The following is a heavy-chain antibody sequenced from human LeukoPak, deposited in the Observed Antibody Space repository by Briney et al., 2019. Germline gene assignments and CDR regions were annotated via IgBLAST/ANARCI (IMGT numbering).Heavy chain of an antibody. Sequence: ASVKVSCKASGGTFSSYAISWVRQAPGQGLEWMGGIIPIFGTANYAQKFQGRVTITADESTSTAYMELSSLRSEDTAVYYCARDSGGGGGAFDYWGQGTLVTVSS. D-gene: IGHD3-16*01. J-gene: IGHJ4*02. CDR1: GGTFSSYA. V-gene: IGHV1-69*13. CDR3: ARDSGGGGGAFDY. CDR2: IIPIFGTA.